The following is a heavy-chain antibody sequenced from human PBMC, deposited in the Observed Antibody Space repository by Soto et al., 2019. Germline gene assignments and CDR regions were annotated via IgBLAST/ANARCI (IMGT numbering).Heavy chain of an antibody. Sequence: ASVKVSCKASGYTFTGYFIHWVRQAPGQGLEWMGWINPNTGGRNYAQDFQGRVALTRDTSISTAFMELRDLTSADTAVYYCARSLSTIGARPDYWGHGTLVTVS. CDR2: INPNTGGR. CDR3: ARSLSTIGARPDY. D-gene: IGHD6-6*01. CDR1: GYTFTGYF. J-gene: IGHJ4*01. V-gene: IGHV1-2*02.